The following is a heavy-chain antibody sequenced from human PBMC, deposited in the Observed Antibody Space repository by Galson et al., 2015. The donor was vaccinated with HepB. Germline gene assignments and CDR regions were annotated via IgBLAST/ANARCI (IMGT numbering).Heavy chain of an antibody. Sequence: SLRLSCAASGLRFSGSGMHWVRQAPGKGLEWVAVIQYDGSNKVYADSVKGRFIISRDNSKNTLYLEMNSLRAEDTAVYYCAREGSRIVFHAFDTWGQGTMVTVSS. D-gene: IGHD2-15*01. CDR2: IQYDGSNK. V-gene: IGHV3-33*01. J-gene: IGHJ3*02. CDR3: AREGSRIVFHAFDT. CDR1: GLRFSGSG.